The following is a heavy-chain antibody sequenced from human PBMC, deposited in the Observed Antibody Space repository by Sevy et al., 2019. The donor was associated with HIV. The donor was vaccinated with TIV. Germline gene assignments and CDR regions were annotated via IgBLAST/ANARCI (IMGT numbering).Heavy chain of an antibody. V-gene: IGHV5-51*01. Sequence: ASVKVSCKVSRYSFTNYWIAWVRQMPGNGLEWMGIIFPGDSDSRYSPSFQGQVTISADKSSSTVFLQWSSLKASDTAIYYCAGGYCSSTSCYMGLDYWGQGTLVTVSS. CDR3: AGGYCSSTSCYMGLDY. CDR2: IFPGDSDS. CDR1: RYSFTNYW. D-gene: IGHD2-2*02. J-gene: IGHJ4*02.